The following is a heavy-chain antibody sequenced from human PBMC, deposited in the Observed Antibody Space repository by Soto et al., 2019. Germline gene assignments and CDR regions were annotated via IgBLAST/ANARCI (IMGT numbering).Heavy chain of an antibody. J-gene: IGHJ6*02. V-gene: IGHV1-8*01. CDR2: LNPNSGNT. CDR1: GYTFTRYD. D-gene: IGHD6-25*01. Sequence: GASVKVSCKASGYTFTRYDINRLRQATGQGLDWMGWLNPNSGNTGYAQKFQGRVTMTRNTSISTAYMELSSLRSEDTAVYYCARMWVRSSGVFHYYYYGMDVWGQGTTVTVSS. CDR3: ARMWVRSSGVFHYYYYGMDV.